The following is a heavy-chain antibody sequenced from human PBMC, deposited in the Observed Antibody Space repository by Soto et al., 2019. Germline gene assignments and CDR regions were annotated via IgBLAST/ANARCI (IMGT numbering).Heavy chain of an antibody. Sequence: SVNVACKASVGTLSSYAISWLRQAPGQGLEWMGGIIPIFGTANYAQKFQGRVTITADESKSTDYMEMSSLRSEDTAVYYCARDPRGSGSYEREWGQGTLLT. CDR1: VGTLSSYA. CDR3: ARDPRGSGSYERE. CDR2: IIPIFGTA. J-gene: IGHJ4*02. V-gene: IGHV1-69*13. D-gene: IGHD3-10*01.